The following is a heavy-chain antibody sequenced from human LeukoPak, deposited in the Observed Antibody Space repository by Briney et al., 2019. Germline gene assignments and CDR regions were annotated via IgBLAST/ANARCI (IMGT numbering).Heavy chain of an antibody. J-gene: IGHJ3*02. V-gene: IGHV4-59*01. D-gene: IGHD3-10*01. Sequence: PSETLSLTCSVSGGSISSYYWSWIRQPPGKRREWIGYLYYSGSTNSNPSLKSRVTMSVDTSKNQFSLKLRSVTAADTAVYYCARGGSGISNAFDIWGQGTMVTVSS. CDR2: LYYSGST. CDR1: GGSISSYY. CDR3: ARGGSGISNAFDI.